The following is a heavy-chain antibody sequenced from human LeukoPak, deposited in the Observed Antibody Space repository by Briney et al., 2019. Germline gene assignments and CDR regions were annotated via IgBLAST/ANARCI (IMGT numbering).Heavy chain of an antibody. CDR3: ATRSLISPY. J-gene: IGHJ4*02. D-gene: IGHD3-3*02. V-gene: IGHV3-53*01. Sequence: SGGSLRLSCAASVFAVRHNYMSWVRQAPGKGLEWVSCIYSGGSTDYADSVKGRFTISRDNSRNTLYLQMNSLRTEDTAVYYCATRSLISPYWGQGTLVTVSS. CDR1: VFAVRHNY. CDR2: IYSGGST.